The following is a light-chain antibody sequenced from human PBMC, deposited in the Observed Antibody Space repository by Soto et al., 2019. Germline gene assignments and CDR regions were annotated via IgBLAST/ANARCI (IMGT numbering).Light chain of an antibody. CDR1: SSDVGGYNY. CDR2: EVS. J-gene: IGLJ3*02. V-gene: IGLV2-8*01. CDR3: SSYAGRTNVV. Sequence: QSSLTQPPSASGSPGQSVTISCTGTSSDVGGYNYVSWYQQHPGKAPKLMIYEVSKRPSGVPDRFSGSKSGNTASLTVSGLQAEDEADYYCSSYAGRTNVVFGGGTKHTVL.